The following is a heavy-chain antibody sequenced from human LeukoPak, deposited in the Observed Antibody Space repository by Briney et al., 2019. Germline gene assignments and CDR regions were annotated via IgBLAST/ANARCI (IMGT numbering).Heavy chain of an antibody. V-gene: IGHV1-46*01. CDR1: GGTFSSYA. Sequence: ASVKVSCKASGGTFSSYAISWVRQAPGQGLEWMGIINPSGGSTSYARKFQGRVTMTRDTSTSTVYMELSSLKSEDTAVYYCARDTGVSSYYCDYWGQGTLVTVFS. D-gene: IGHD3-10*01. CDR2: INPSGGST. CDR3: ARDTGVSSYYCDY. J-gene: IGHJ4*02.